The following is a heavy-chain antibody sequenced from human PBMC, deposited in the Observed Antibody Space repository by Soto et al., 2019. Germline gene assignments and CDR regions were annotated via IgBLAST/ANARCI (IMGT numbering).Heavy chain of an antibody. Sequence: QVQLVQSGAEVRKPGASVKVSCKASGYTFNRHYIQWVRQAPGQGLEWMGMIDPSGGDTNYAKKLQGRVTLTSDTSTSTVYMERSSLRSEDTAVYYCAKRRGVGLTRSSFDYWGPGTLVIVSS. CDR1: GYTFNRHY. J-gene: IGHJ4*02. V-gene: IGHV1-46*02. CDR3: AKRRGVGLTRSSFDY. D-gene: IGHD1-26*01. CDR2: IDPSGGDT.